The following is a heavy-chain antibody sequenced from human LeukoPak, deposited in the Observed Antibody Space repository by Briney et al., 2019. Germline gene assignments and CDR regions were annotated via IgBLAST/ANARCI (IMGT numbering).Heavy chain of an antibody. V-gene: IGHV4-59*01. J-gene: IGHJ5*02. Sequence: TSETLSLTCTVSGGSISSSYWSWIRQPPGKGLEWIGYIYYSGSTNYNPSLKSRVTISVDTSKNQFSLKLSSVTAADTAVYYCARGKGIVGVLGLFWFDPWGQGTLVTVSS. D-gene: IGHD1-26*01. CDR2: IYYSGST. CDR1: GGSISSSY. CDR3: ARGKGIVGVLGLFWFDP.